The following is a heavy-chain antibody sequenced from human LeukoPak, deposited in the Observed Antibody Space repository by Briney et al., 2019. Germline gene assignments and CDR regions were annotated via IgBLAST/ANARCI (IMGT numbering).Heavy chain of an antibody. V-gene: IGHV3-23*01. Sequence: PGGSLRLSCAASGFTFRSYAMSWVRQAPGKGLEWVSSVTGDGETTFYADSVKGRFSVSRDNSRNTLFWTMNSLRVEDTALYYCARGADTAMVKSARTNSKSGTSYYYYYMDVWGKGTTVTVSS. CDR2: VTGDGETT. D-gene: IGHD5-18*01. CDR3: ARGADTAMVKSARTNSKSGTSYYYYYMDV. CDR1: GFTFRSYA. J-gene: IGHJ6*03.